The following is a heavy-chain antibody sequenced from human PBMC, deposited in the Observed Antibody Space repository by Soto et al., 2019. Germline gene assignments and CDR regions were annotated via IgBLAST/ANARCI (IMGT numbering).Heavy chain of an antibody. CDR2: ISAYNGNT. D-gene: IGHD5-18*01. CDR3: ARSEPDTAIGGDYYGMDV. Sequence: QVQLVQSGAEVKKPGASVKVSCKASGYTFTSYGISWVRQAPGQGLEWMGWISAYNGNTNYAQKLQGRVTMTTDTSTSTAYMELTSLRSDDTAVYYCARSEPDTAIGGDYYGMDVWGQGTTVTVSS. J-gene: IGHJ6*02. CDR1: GYTFTSYG. V-gene: IGHV1-18*01.